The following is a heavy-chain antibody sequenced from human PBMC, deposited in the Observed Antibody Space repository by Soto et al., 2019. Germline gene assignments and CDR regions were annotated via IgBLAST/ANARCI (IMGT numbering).Heavy chain of an antibody. Sequence: QVQLVQSGAEVKKPGASVKVSCKASGYTFTSYDINWVRQATGQGLEWMGWMNPNSGNTGYAQKFQGRVTMTRNTSISTAYMELRSLRSEDTAVYYCAREGGFRYRLYYYDYYVDVWGKGTTVTVSS. CDR3: AREGGFRYRLYYYDYYVDV. CDR2: MNPNSGNT. CDR1: GYTFTSYD. D-gene: IGHD2-2*01. J-gene: IGHJ6*03. V-gene: IGHV1-8*01.